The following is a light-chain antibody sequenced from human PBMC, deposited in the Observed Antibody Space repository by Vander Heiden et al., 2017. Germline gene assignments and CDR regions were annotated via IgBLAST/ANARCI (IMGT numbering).Light chain of an antibody. CDR1: QDISNY. J-gene: IGKJ3*01. V-gene: IGKV1-33*01. CDR2: DAS. Sequence: DIQMTQSPSSLSASVGDRVTITCQASQDISNYLNWYQQKPGKAPKLLIYDASNLETGVPSRFSGSGSGTDFTFTISSLQPEDIATYYCQQYDFGHGTKVDIK. CDR3: QQYD.